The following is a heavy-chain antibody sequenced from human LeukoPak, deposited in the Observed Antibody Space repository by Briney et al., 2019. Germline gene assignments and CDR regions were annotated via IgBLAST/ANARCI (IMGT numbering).Heavy chain of an antibody. CDR2: IYTSGST. Sequence: SETLSLTCTVSGGSISSYYWSWIRQPAGKGLEWIGRIYTSGSTNYNPSLKSRVTMSVDTSKNQFSLKLGSVTAADTAVYYCARLSKDYGDYYYYYYYGMDVWGQGTTVTVSS. V-gene: IGHV4-4*07. CDR3: ARLSKDYGDYYYYYYYGMDV. CDR1: GGSISSYY. D-gene: IGHD4-17*01. J-gene: IGHJ6*02.